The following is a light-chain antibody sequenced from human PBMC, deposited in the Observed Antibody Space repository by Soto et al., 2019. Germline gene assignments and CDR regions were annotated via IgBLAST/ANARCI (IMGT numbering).Light chain of an antibody. CDR2: GAS. CDR3: QQYGSSHT. V-gene: IGKV3-20*01. CDR1: QSVSSNY. J-gene: IGKJ5*01. Sequence: EIVLTQSPGTLSLSPGERATLSCRASQSVSSNYLAWYQQKPGQAPRLLIYGASSRATGIPDRFSGSGSGTDFTLTISRLEPEDLAVYYCQQYGSSHTFGQGTRLEIK.